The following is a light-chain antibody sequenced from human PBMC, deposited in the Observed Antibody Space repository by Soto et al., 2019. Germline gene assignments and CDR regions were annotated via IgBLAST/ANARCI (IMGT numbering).Light chain of an antibody. CDR3: QQFIDWPWT. V-gene: IGKV3-15*01. J-gene: IGKJ1*01. CDR1: QSISRN. Sequence: IVMPQSPVTLSVSPGERATLSCSASQSISRNLAWYQQRPGQAPRLLISGASDRATGVPARFSGSGSETEFTLTICSLQSEDFEVYFCQQFIDWPWTFGQGTKV. CDR2: GAS.